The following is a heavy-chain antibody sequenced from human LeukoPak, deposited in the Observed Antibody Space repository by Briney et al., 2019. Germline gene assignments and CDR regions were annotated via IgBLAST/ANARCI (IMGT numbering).Heavy chain of an antibody. V-gene: IGHV4-59*01. Sequence: PSETLSPTCTVSGGSISSYYWSWIRQPPGKGLEWIGYIYYSGSTNYNPSLKSRVTISVDTSKNQFSLKLSSVTAADTAVYYCARVETGDSGFDYWGQGTLVTVSS. CDR1: GGSISSYY. J-gene: IGHJ4*02. D-gene: IGHD7-27*01. CDR2: IYYSGST. CDR3: ARVETGDSGFDY.